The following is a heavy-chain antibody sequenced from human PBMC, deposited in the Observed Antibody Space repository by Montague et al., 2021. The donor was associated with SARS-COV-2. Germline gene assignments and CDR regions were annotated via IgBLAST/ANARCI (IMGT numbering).Heavy chain of an antibody. Sequence: SETLSLTCSVSGYSITRVFWGWLRQPPGKGLGWIGHLHHSGSTNFNASLKSRLTMSPDTSKNQFSLQLSSVTAADTAVYYCARLYLGFNGKMYFFDAWGQGILVTVSS. V-gene: IGHV4-59*01. CDR3: ARLYLGFNGKMYFFDA. CDR2: LHHSGST. D-gene: IGHD2-8*01. CDR1: GYSITRVF. J-gene: IGHJ4*02.